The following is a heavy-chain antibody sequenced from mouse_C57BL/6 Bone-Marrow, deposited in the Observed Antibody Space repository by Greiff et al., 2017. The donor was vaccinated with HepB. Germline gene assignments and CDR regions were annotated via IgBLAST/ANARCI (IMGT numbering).Heavy chain of an antibody. V-gene: IGHV3-6*01. CDR1: GYSITSGYY. J-gene: IGHJ4*01. D-gene: IGHD1-1*01. CDR3: ARDPPYYGSSYDAMDY. CDR2: ISYDGSN. Sequence: ESGPGLVKPSQSLSLTCSVTGYSITSGYYWNWIRQFPGNKLEWMGYISYDGSNNYNPSLKNRISITRDTSKNQFFLKLNSVTTEDTATYYCARDPPYYGSSYDAMDYWGQGTSVTVSS.